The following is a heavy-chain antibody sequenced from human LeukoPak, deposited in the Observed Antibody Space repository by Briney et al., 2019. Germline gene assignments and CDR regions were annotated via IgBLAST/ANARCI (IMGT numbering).Heavy chain of an antibody. CDR1: GGSFSGYY. J-gene: IGHJ4*02. CDR2: INYSGST. CDR3: ARGTKKYEYVWGSYRYGYFDY. D-gene: IGHD3-16*02. Sequence: PSETLSLTCAVYGGSFSGYYWSWIRQPPGKGLEGSGEINYSGSTNYNPSLKSRVTISVDTSKNQFSLKLRSVTAADTAVYCCARGTKKYEYVWGSYRYGYFDYWGQGTLVTVSS. V-gene: IGHV4-34*01.